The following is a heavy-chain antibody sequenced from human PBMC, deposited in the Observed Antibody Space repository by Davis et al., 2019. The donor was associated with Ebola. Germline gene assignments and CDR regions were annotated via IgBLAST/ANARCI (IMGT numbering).Heavy chain of an antibody. CDR3: ATASGSYYMGFDY. Sequence: SETLSLTCTVSGGSISGGDYFWSWIRQPPGKGLEWIGYIYHSGNAYYSPSLKSRVTISVDTSKNQFSLRVRSVTAADTAVYYCATASGSYYMGFDYWGQGTLVTVSS. CDR2: IYHSGNA. V-gene: IGHV4-30-4*01. J-gene: IGHJ4*02. CDR1: GGSISGGDYF. D-gene: IGHD1-26*01.